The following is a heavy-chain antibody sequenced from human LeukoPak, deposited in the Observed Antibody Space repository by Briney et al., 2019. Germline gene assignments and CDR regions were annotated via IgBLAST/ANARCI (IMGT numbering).Heavy chain of an antibody. Sequence: SETLSLTCTVSGGSISSGSYYWRWTRQPPGKGLEWIAYIYHSGSTYYNPSLKTRVTISVARTKNQFSRKLSSVTAADTAVYYCARDGGLAYSGSYALDYWGQGTLVTVSS. CDR2: IYHSGST. CDR1: GGSISSGSYY. V-gene: IGHV4-30-2*01. CDR3: ARDGGLAYSGSYALDY. J-gene: IGHJ4*02. D-gene: IGHD1-26*01.